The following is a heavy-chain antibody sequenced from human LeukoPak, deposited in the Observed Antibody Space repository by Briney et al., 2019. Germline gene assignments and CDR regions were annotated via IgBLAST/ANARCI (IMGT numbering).Heavy chain of an antibody. J-gene: IGHJ4*02. V-gene: IGHV4-34*01. CDR3: ARASPGSY. D-gene: IGHD1-26*01. CDR1: GGSFSGYY. CDR2: INHSGST. Sequence: SETLSLTCAVYGGSFSGYYWSWIRQPPGKGLEWIGEINHSGSTNYNLSLKSRVTISVDTSKNQFSLKLSSVTAADTAVYYCARASPGSYWGQGTLVTVSS.